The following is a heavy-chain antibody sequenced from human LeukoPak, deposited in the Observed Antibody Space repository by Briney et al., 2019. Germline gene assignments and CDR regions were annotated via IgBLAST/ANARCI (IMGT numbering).Heavy chain of an antibody. Sequence: PGGALRLSCAASGFTFINYHMSWVRQARGKGLEGVSGISSSGCNTYYADSVKGRFAISRDNSKNTLYLQMSSLRAEDTAVYYCAKLASSSWQYYYYYMDVWGKGTTVTVSS. V-gene: IGHV3-23*01. J-gene: IGHJ6*03. D-gene: IGHD6-13*01. CDR2: ISSSGCNT. CDR3: AKLASSSWQYYYYYMDV. CDR1: GFTFINYH.